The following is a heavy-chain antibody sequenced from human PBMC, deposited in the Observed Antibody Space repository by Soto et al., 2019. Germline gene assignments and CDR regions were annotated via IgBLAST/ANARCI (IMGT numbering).Heavy chain of an antibody. Sequence: GGSLRLSCAASGFTFSSYAMSWVRQAPGKGLEWVSAISGSGGSTYYADSVKGRFTISRDNSKNTLYLQMNSLRAEDTAVYYCALQKQTHDDFWSGAFDYWGQGTLVTVSS. J-gene: IGHJ4*02. V-gene: IGHV3-23*01. CDR2: ISGSGGST. CDR1: GFTFSSYA. CDR3: ALQKQTHDDFWSGAFDY. D-gene: IGHD3-3*01.